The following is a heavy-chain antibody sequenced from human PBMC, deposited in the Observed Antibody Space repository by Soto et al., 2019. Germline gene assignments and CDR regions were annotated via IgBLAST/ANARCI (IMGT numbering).Heavy chain of an antibody. Sequence: SETLSLTCTVSGGSISSSSYYWGWIRQPPGKGLEWIGSIYYSGSTYYNPSLKSRVTISVDTSKNQFSLKLSSVTAADTAVYYCARRELAKKSYYYYGMDVWGQGTTVTVSS. CDR1: GGSISSSSYY. J-gene: IGHJ6*02. V-gene: IGHV4-39*01. CDR3: ARRELAKKSYYYYGMDV. CDR2: IYYSGST. D-gene: IGHD1-1*01.